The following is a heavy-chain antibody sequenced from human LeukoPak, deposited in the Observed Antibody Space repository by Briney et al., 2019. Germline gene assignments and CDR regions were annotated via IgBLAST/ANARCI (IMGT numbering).Heavy chain of an antibody. CDR2: IYTSGST. Sequence: SETLSLTCTVSGGSISSDYWSWIRQPAGKGLEWIGRIYTSGSTNYNPSLKSRVTMSVDTSKNQFSLKLSSVTAADTAVYYCARTYSRRWYGNWFDPWGQGTLVTVSS. CDR3: ARTYSRRWYGNWFDP. D-gene: IGHD6-13*01. CDR1: GGSISSDY. J-gene: IGHJ5*02. V-gene: IGHV4-4*07.